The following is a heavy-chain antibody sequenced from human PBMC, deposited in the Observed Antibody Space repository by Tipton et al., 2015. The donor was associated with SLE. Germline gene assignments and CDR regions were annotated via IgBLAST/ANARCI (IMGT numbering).Heavy chain of an antibody. CDR1: GASISRYY. V-gene: IGHV4-59*01. Sequence: TLSLTCTVSGASISRYYWSWIRQSPGKGLEWIGYIDLSGSTNYNPSLKSRVIISEDTSKNQLSLNLRAVTAADTAVYYCVRGPRGSSGYPSWGRGTLVTVSS. CDR3: VRGPRGSSGYPS. CDR2: IDLSGST. J-gene: IGHJ4*02. D-gene: IGHD3-22*01.